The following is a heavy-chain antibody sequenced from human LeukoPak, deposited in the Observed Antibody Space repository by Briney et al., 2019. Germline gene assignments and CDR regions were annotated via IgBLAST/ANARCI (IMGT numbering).Heavy chain of an antibody. V-gene: IGHV3-53*04. J-gene: IGHJ4*02. Sequence: GGSLRLSCAASGFTVSSNYMSWVRQAPGKGLEWVSVIYSGGSTYYADSVKGRFTISRHNSKNTLYLQMNSLRAEDTAVYYCARGLGYCSGGSCYGDDYWGQGTLVTVSS. CDR2: IYSGGST. CDR3: ARGLGYCSGGSCYGDDY. CDR1: GFTVSSNY. D-gene: IGHD2-15*01.